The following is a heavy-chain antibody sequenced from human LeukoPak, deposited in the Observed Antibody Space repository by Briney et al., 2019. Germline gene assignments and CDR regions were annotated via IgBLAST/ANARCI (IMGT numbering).Heavy chain of an antibody. D-gene: IGHD3-22*01. Sequence: GESLKISCKGSGYSFTNYWIGWVRQMPGKGLEGMGIIYPGDSDTRYSPSFQGQVTISADKSIYTAYLQWSSLKASDTAMYYCARRGNYYDSSGYYYGDAFDIWGQGTMVTVSS. V-gene: IGHV5-51*01. CDR2: IYPGDSDT. CDR3: ARRGNYYDSSGYYYGDAFDI. CDR1: GYSFTNYW. J-gene: IGHJ3*02.